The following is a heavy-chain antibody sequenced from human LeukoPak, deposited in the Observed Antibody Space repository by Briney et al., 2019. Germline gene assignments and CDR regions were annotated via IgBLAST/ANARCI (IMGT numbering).Heavy chain of an antibody. Sequence: SETLSLTCTVSGGSISSGGYYWSWNRQHPGKGLEWIGYIYYSGSTYYNPSLKSRVTISVDTSKNQFSLKLSSVTAADTAVYYCARDRGDCSSTSCYWGAAFDIWGQGTMVTVSS. CDR3: ARDRGDCSSTSCYWGAAFDI. CDR2: IYYSGST. D-gene: IGHD2-2*01. CDR1: GGSISSGGYY. V-gene: IGHV4-31*03. J-gene: IGHJ3*02.